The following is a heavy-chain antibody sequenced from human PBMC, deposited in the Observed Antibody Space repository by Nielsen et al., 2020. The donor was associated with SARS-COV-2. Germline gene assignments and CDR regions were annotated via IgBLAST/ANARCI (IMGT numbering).Heavy chain of an antibody. V-gene: IGHV4-30-4*01. CDR2: SYYSGST. CDR3: ASSSSWYGWFDP. J-gene: IGHJ5*02. D-gene: IGHD6-13*01. Sequence: SETLSLTCRVSGDSISSDDYYWNWIRQPPGKGLEWIGYSYYSGSTYYNPSLKSRVTISIDTYKNQLSLRVKSVTAADTAVYYCASSSSWYGWFDPWGQGTLVTVSS. CDR1: GDSISSDDYY.